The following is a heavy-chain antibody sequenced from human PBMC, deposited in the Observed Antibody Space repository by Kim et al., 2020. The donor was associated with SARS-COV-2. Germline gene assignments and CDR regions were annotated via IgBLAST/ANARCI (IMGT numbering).Heavy chain of an antibody. V-gene: IGHV4-39*01. D-gene: IGHD6-13*01. J-gene: IGHJ4*02. Sequence: PSLKSRVTISVDTSKNQVSLKLSSVTAADTAVYYCARQIRYSSSWYYFDYWGQGTLVTVSS. CDR3: ARQIRYSSSWYYFDY.